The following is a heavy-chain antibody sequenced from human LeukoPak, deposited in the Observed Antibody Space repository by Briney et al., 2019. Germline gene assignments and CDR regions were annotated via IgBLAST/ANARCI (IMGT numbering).Heavy chain of an antibody. CDR1: GGSISSYY. CDR2: IYYSGST. CDR3: ARGRTRNYGMDV. J-gene: IGHJ6*02. V-gene: IGHV4-59*12. Sequence: SETLSLTCTVSGGSISSYYWSWIRQPPGKGLEWIGYIYYSGSTNYNPSLKSRVTISVDTSKNQFSLKLSSVTAADTAVYYCARGRTRNYGMDVWGQGTTVTVSS.